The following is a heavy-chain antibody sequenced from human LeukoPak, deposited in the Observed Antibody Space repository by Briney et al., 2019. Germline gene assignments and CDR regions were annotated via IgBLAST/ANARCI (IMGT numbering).Heavy chain of an antibody. CDR3: ARELRRTKVFDY. CDR2: INPNSGGT. Sequence: GASVKVSCKASGYSFTGYYMHWVRQAPGQGLEWMGWINPNSGGTNYAQKFQGWVTMTRDTSTSTAYMELSRLRSDDTAVYYCARELRRTKVFDYWGQGTLVTVSS. V-gene: IGHV1-2*04. J-gene: IGHJ4*02. D-gene: IGHD1-1*01. CDR1: GYSFTGYY.